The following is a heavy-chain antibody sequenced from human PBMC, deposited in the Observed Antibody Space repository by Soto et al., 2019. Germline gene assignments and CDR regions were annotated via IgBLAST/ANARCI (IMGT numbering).Heavy chain of an antibody. CDR3: ARDLRPRSYYDILTGPDAFDI. D-gene: IGHD3-9*01. J-gene: IGHJ3*02. V-gene: IGHV1-69*01. Sequence: AISWVRQAPGQGLEWMGGIIPIFGTANYAQKFQGRVTITADESTSTAYMELSSLRSEDTAVYYCARDLRPRSYYDILTGPDAFDIWGQGTMVTVSS. CDR2: IIPIFGTA. CDR1: A.